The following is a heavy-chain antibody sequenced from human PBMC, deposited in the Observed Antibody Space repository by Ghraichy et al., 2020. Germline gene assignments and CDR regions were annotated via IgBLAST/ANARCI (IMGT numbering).Heavy chain of an antibody. D-gene: IGHD6-13*01. CDR3: ARDISITTAGTGDY. Sequence: GGSLRLSCAASGFTFSSSGMHWVRQAPGKGLEWVAVIWYDGSNKYYADSVKGRFTISRDNSKNTLYLQMNSLRAEDTAVYYCARDISITTAGTGDYWGQGTLGPVS. J-gene: IGHJ4*02. CDR1: GFTFSSSG. CDR2: IWYDGSNK. V-gene: IGHV3-33*01.